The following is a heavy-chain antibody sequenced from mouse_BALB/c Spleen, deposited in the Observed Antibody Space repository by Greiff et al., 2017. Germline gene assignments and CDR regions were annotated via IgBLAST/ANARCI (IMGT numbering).Heavy chain of an antibody. D-gene: IGHD3-1*01. CDR2: INPGSGGT. V-gene: IGHV1-54*01. J-gene: IGHJ3*01. CDR3: ARFGYGPTRGFAY. Sequence: QVHVKQSGAELVRPGTSVKVSCKASGYAFTNYLIEWVKQRPGQGLEWIGVINPGSGGTNYNEKFKGKATLTADKSSSTAYMQLSSLTSDDSAVYFCARFGYGPTRGFAYWGQGTLVTVSA. CDR1: GYAFTNYL.